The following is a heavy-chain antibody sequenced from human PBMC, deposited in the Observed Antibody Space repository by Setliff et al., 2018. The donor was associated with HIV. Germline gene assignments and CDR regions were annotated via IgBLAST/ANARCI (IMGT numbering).Heavy chain of an antibody. CDR1: GFTFSSYS. D-gene: IGHD3-22*01. CDR2: ISSSSSYI. J-gene: IGHJ1*01. V-gene: IGHV3-21*04. Sequence: PGGSLRLSCAASGFTFSSYSMNWVRQAPGKGLEWVSSISSSSSYIYYADSAKGRFTISRDNAKDSLYLHMNSLRVEDTAVYYCARTQYDRVEEYFQYWGQGTLVTVSS. CDR3: ARTQYDRVEEYFQY.